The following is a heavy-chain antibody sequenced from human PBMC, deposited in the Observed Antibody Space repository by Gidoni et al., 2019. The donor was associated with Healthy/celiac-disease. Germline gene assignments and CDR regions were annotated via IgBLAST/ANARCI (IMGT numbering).Heavy chain of an antibody. CDR2: INHSGST. J-gene: IGHJ3*02. V-gene: IGHV4-34*01. CDR3: ARGRYYDFWSGPADAFDI. Sequence: QVQLQQWGAGLLKPSETLPLTCAVYGGSFSGYYWSWLRQPPGKGLEWIGEINHSGSTNYNPSLKSRVTISVDTSKNQFSLKLSSVTAADTAVYYCARGRYYDFWSGPADAFDIWGQGTMVTVSS. D-gene: IGHD3-3*01. CDR1: GGSFSGYY.